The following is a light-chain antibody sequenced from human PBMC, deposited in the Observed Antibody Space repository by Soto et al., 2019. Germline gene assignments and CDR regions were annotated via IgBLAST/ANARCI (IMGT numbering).Light chain of an antibody. CDR2: DAS. Sequence: EIVLTQSPGTLSLSPGERVTLSCRASQSLSSGYLAWYQQKFGQAPRLLIYDASRRATGIPERFSCSGSGTDFTLTINRLEPEDFAVYYCQQYGSSPTFGLGTKVDIK. V-gene: IGKV3-20*01. CDR3: QQYGSSPT. CDR1: QSLSSGY. J-gene: IGKJ1*01.